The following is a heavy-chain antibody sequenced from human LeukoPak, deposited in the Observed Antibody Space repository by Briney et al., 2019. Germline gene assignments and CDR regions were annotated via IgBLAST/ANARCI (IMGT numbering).Heavy chain of an antibody. D-gene: IGHD2-15*01. CDR2: IYCSGSP. J-gene: IGHJ4*02. CDR1: GGSISSYY. CDR3: ACFVVVVDRYSPY. Sequence: SESLSLTQAVSGGSISSYYGSGVRQPPGKGLEWSGYIYCSGSPKHSPPLKSRVTISVDTSKNQFSLQLSSVTAADTAVYYCACFVVVVDRYSPYWGQGTMVTVPS. V-gene: IGHV4-59*01.